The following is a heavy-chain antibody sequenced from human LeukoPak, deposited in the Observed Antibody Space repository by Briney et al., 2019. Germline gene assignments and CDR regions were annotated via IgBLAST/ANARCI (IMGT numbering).Heavy chain of an antibody. CDR3: ARAPMGRAFDI. Sequence: ASVKVSCKASGYTFTSYYIHWVRQTPGQGLEWMGIINPRGGSTSYAQKFQGRVTMTRDTSTSTVYMELSSLRSEDTAVYYCARAPMGRAFDIWGQGTMVTVSS. V-gene: IGHV1-46*03. CDR1: GYTFTSYY. CDR2: INPRGGST. D-gene: IGHD3-10*01. J-gene: IGHJ3*02.